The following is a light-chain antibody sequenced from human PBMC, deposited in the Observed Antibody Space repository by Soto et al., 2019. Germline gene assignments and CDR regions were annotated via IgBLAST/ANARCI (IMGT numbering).Light chain of an antibody. CDR1: QSVSSN. CDR2: GAS. CDR3: QQYGSSPRT. J-gene: IGKJ1*01. V-gene: IGKV3-20*01. Sequence: EIVMTQSPATLSVSPGERATLSCRASQSVSSNLAWYQQKPGQAPRLLIYGASSRATGIPDRFSGSGSGTHFTLTISRLEPVDFAVYFCQQYGSSPRTFGEGTKVEIK.